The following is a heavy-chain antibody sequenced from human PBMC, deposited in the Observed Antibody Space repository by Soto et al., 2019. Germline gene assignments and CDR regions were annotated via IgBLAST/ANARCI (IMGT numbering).Heavy chain of an antibody. D-gene: IGHD3-22*01. V-gene: IGHV4-39*07. CDR1: VGSISSSSYY. J-gene: IGHJ3*02. CDR3: ARVRYDSSGYYPIDAFDI. Sequence: SETLSLTCTVSVGSISSSSYYWGWLLQPPGKRLEWIGSIYTSGSTNYNPSLKSRVTMSVDTSKNQFSLKLSSVTAADTAVYYCARVRYDSSGYYPIDAFDIWGQGTMVTVSS. CDR2: IYTSGST.